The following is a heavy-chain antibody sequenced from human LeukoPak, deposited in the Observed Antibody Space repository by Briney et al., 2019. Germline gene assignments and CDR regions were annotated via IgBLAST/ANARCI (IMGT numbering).Heavy chain of an antibody. Sequence: PGGSLRLSCAASGFTFSSFAMSWVRQAPGKGLEWVSGIRGSGDNTYYADSVKGRFTISRDNAKNSLYLQMNSLRAEDTALYYCAKASDIVATFDYWGQGTLVTVSS. V-gene: IGHV3-23*01. D-gene: IGHD5-12*01. CDR2: IRGSGDNT. CDR1: GFTFSSFA. J-gene: IGHJ4*02. CDR3: AKASDIVATFDY.